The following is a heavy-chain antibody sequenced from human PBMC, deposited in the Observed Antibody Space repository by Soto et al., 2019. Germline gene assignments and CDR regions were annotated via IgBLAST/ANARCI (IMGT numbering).Heavy chain of an antibody. CDR1: GGSISSGGYY. CDR2: IYYSGST. D-gene: IGHD3-10*01. Sequence: QVQLQESGPGLVKPSQTLSLTCTVSGGSISSGGYYWSWIRQHPGKGLEWIGYIYYSGSTYYNPSLKSRVTISVDTSKNQFSLKLSSVTAADTAVYYCAREGEYYGSGPGYWFDPWGQGTLVTVSS. V-gene: IGHV4-31*03. CDR3: AREGEYYGSGPGYWFDP. J-gene: IGHJ5*02.